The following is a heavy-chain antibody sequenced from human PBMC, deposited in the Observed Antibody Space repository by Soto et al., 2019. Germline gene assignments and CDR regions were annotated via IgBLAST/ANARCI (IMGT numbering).Heavy chain of an antibody. Sequence: EVQVLESGGGLVQPGGSLRLSCAASGFTFSSYAMSWVRQAPGKGLEWVSAISGRTGSTSYADSVKGRFTISRDNSRNTLYLQINSLRAEDTAVYYCGVQYDYWGQGTLVTVSS. CDR2: ISGRTGST. CDR3: GVQYDY. D-gene: IGHD1-1*01. V-gene: IGHV3-23*01. J-gene: IGHJ4*02. CDR1: GFTFSSYA.